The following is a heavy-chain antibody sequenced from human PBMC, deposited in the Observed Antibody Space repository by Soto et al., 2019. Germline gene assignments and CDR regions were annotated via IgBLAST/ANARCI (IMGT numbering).Heavy chain of an antibody. J-gene: IGHJ6*02. V-gene: IGHV3-20*04. Sequence: GGSLRLSCAASGFTFDEYALTWVRQAPGKGLEWVAGINWNGGSKGYADSVKGRFTISRDNSKNTLYLQMNSLRAEDTAVYYCARCPYIAAAGTYYYYYYGMDVWGQGTTVTVSS. CDR3: ARCPYIAAAGTYYYYYYGMDV. D-gene: IGHD6-13*01. CDR1: GFTFDEYA. CDR2: INWNGGSK.